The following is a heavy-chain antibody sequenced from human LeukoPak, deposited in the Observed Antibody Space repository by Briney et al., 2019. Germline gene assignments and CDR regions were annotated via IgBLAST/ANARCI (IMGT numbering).Heavy chain of an antibody. J-gene: IGHJ3*02. CDR2: ITWNSGST. D-gene: IGHD3-22*01. CDR1: GFTFEDYA. CDR3: AKPSSGYLIASGAFDI. Sequence: GRSLRLSCAASGFTFEDYAMHWVRQAPGKGLEWGSGITWNSGSTAYADSVKGRFTISRDNAKNSLYLQMNSLRPEDTALYYCAKPSSGYLIASGAFDIWGQGTMVTVSS. V-gene: IGHV3-9*01.